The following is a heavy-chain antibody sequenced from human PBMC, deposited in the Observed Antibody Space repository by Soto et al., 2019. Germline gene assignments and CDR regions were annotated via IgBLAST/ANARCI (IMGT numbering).Heavy chain of an antibody. CDR2: IIPIFGTA. CDR1: GGTFSSYA. V-gene: IGHV1-69*01. Sequence: QVQLVQSGAEVKKPGSSVKVSCKASGGTFSSYAISWVRQAPGQGLEWMGGIIPIFGTANYAQKFQGRVTITADEATSTAYRELSSLRSEDTAVYYCARGRSSSWYLIKDAFDIWGQGTMVTVSS. D-gene: IGHD6-13*01. J-gene: IGHJ3*02. CDR3: ARGRSSSWYLIKDAFDI.